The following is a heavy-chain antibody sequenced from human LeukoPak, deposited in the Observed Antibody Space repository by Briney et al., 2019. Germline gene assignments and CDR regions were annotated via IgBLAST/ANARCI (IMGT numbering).Heavy chain of an antibody. CDR3: ARLSGTHHEAIDY. D-gene: IGHD1-14*01. J-gene: IGHJ4*02. CDR1: GGSITSTNYY. V-gene: IGHV4-39*01. Sequence: PSETLSLTCTVSGGSITSTNYYWGWIRQPPGKGLEWIGSIYYNGGAYYNPSLKSRVTISVDTSKNQFSLKLSSVTAADMAVYYCARLSGTHHEAIDYWGQGTLVTVSS. CDR2: IYYNGGA.